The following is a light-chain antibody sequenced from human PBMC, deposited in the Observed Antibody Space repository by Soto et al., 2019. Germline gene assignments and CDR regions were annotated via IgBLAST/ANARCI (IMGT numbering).Light chain of an antibody. CDR1: QSVSSN. CDR2: GVS. V-gene: IGKV3-15*01. Sequence: EIVMTQSPATLSVSPGERATLSCRASQSVSSNLAWYQQKPGQAPRLLIYGVSTRATGIPARFSGSASGTEFTLTISSLQSEDFAVYYCQQYNNWLGTFGQGTKVEIK. CDR3: QQYNNWLGT. J-gene: IGKJ1*01.